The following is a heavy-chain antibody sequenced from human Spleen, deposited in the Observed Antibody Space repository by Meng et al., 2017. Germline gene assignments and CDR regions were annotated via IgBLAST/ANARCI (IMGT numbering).Heavy chain of an antibody. J-gene: IGHJ4*02. CDR3: ARAGSSEGYF. CDR1: GGSFSGYY. Sequence: SETLSLTCAVYGGSFSGYYWSWIRQPPGKGLEWIGEINHSGSTNYNPSLKSRVTISVDTSKNQFSLKLSSVTAADTAVYYCARAGSSEGYFWGQGTLVTVSS. D-gene: IGHD3-22*01. V-gene: IGHV4-34*01. CDR2: INHSGST.